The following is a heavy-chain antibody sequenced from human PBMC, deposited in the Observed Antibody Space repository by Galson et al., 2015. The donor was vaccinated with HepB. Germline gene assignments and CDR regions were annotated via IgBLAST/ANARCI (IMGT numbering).Heavy chain of an antibody. V-gene: IGHV3-33*01. D-gene: IGHD1-1*01. Sequence: SLRLSCAASGFTFSSYGMHWVRQAPGKGLEWVAVIWYDGSNKYYADSVKGRFTISRDNSKNTLYLQMNSLRAEDTAVYYCARDAEYGYVEHAFDIWGQGTMVTVSS. J-gene: IGHJ3*02. CDR2: IWYDGSNK. CDR1: GFTFSSYG. CDR3: ARDAEYGYVEHAFDI.